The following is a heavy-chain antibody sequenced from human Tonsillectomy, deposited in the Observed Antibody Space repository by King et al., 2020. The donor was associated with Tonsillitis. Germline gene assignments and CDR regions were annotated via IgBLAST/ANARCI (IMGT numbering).Heavy chain of an antibody. D-gene: IGHD2-2*01. V-gene: IGHV3-9*01. Sequence: EVQLVESGGGLVQPGRSLRLSCAASGFTFDDYAMHWVRQAPGKGLEWVSGISWNSSSIGYAYSVKGRFTISSENAKNSLYLQMNSLRAEDTALYYCAKGGPIVVVPAALDAFDIWGQGTMVTVSS. CDR2: ISWNSSSI. CDR3: AKGGPIVVVPAALDAFDI. J-gene: IGHJ3*02. CDR1: GFTFDDYA.